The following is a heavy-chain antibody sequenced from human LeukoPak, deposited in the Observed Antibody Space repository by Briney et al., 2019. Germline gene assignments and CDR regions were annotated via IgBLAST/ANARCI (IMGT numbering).Heavy chain of an antibody. D-gene: IGHD5-18*01. J-gene: IGHJ4*02. V-gene: IGHV3-74*01. CDR2: ISNDGTTT. CDR3: AKMTAPAY. CDR1: GFTFSSYW. Sequence: GGSLRLSCAASGFTFSSYWMHWVCQAPGKGPVWVSRISNDGTTTTYADSVKGRFTISRDNAKNTLYLQMNSLRVEDTAIYYCAKMTAPAYWGQGTLVTVSS.